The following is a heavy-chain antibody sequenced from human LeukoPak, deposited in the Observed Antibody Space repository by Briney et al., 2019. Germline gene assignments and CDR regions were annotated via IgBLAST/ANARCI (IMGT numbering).Heavy chain of an antibody. CDR2: ISSSGSTI. CDR1: GFTFRSYE. Sequence: QSGGSLRLSCAASGFTFRSYEMNWVRQAPGKGLEWVSYISSSGSTIYYADSVKGRFTISRDNAKNTLYLQMNSLRAEDTAMYYCAKVSLNMVNDAFDVWGQGTMVSVSS. CDR3: AKVSLNMVNDAFDV. V-gene: IGHV3-48*03. J-gene: IGHJ3*01. D-gene: IGHD4/OR15-4a*01.